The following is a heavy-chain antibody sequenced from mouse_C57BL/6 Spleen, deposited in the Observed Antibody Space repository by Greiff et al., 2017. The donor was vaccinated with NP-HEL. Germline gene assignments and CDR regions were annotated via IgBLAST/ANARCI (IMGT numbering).Heavy chain of an antibody. CDR3: ASYGSSWYFDV. V-gene: IGHV14-2*01. CDR2: IDPEDGET. D-gene: IGHD1-1*01. J-gene: IGHJ1*03. CDR1: GFNIKDYY. Sequence: EVQLQQSGAELVKPGASVKLSCTASGFNIKDYYMHWVKQRTEQGLEWIGRIDPEDGETKYAPKCQGKATITADTSSNTAYLQLSSLTSEDTAVYYCASYGSSWYFDVWGTGTTVTVSS.